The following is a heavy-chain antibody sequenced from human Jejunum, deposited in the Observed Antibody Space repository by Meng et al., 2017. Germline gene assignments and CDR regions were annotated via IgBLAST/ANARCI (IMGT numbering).Heavy chain of an antibody. V-gene: IGHV5-51*01. D-gene: IGHD3-9*01. Sequence: GESLKISCKGSGYSFTKYWIGWARQMPGKGLEWMVIIYPGDSDTRYSPSFQGQVTISADKSISTAYLQWSSLKASDTAMYYCARRYYDILTGFWYYFDFWGQGTLVTVSS. J-gene: IGHJ4*02. CDR3: ARRYYDILTGFWYYFDF. CDR1: GYSFTKYW. CDR2: IYPGDSDT.